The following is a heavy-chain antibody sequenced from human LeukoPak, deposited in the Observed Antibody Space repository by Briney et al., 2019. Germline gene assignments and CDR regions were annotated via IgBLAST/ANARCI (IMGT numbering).Heavy chain of an antibody. D-gene: IGHD6-19*01. CDR1: GFTFSSNS. V-gene: IGHV3-21*01. Sequence: GGTLRLSCAASGFTFSSNSMNWVRQAPGKGLEWVSSISSSSSYIYYADSVKGRFTISRDNAKNSLYLQMNSLRAENTAVYYCARDVDIAVAGTFDYWGQGTLVTVSS. J-gene: IGHJ4*02. CDR3: ARDVDIAVAGTFDY. CDR2: ISSSSSYI.